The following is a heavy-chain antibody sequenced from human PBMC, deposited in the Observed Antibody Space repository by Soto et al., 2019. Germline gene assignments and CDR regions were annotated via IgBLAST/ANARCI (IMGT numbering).Heavy chain of an antibody. J-gene: IGHJ5*02. CDR2: INGDGSRT. CDR1: GFTFRSYW. CDR3: ARSSYFYGA. D-gene: IGHD3-22*01. V-gene: IGHV3-74*01. Sequence: GGSLRLSCATSGFTFRSYWMHWVRQAPGKGLAWVSHINGDGSRTNYADSVKGRFTISRDNAKKTLYLQMDSLRAEDTAVYYCARSSYFYGAWGQGTLVTVSS.